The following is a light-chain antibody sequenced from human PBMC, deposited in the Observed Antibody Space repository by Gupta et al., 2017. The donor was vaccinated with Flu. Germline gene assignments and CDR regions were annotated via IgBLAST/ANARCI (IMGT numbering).Light chain of an antibody. Sequence: TNSDVGKFNRVSWYQQHPGKAPKLIIYEVTKWSSDIPTRCSGSKSGITASLTISGLQAEDEAEYYCCSYANDNTVIFGGGTSLTVL. CDR3: CSYANDNTVI. CDR2: EVT. CDR1: NSDVGKFNR. V-gene: IGLV2-23*02. J-gene: IGLJ2*01.